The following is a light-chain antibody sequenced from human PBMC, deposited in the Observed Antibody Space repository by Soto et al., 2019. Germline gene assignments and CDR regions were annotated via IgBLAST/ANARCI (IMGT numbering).Light chain of an antibody. J-gene: IGKJ1*01. CDR2: GAS. V-gene: IGKV3-15*01. CDR3: HQYNNWPPWT. Sequence: EIVMTQSPATLSVSPGERATLSCRASQSVSSNLAWYQQKPGQAPRLLLYGASTRATGIPARFSGSGSGTEFTLTISSLQSEDFAVYSCHQYNNWPPWTFGQGTKVEIK. CDR1: QSVSSN.